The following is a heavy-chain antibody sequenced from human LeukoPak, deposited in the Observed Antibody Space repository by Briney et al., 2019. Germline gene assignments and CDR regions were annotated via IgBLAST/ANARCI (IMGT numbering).Heavy chain of an antibody. CDR3: ARALGMVATEPLSDY. CDR2: IYYSGST. V-gene: IGHV4-39*01. Sequence: PSETLSLTCTVSGGSISSSSYYWGWLRQSPGKGLEWIGNIYYSGSTSYNPSLKSRVTISIDTSKNQFSLKLSSVTAADTAVYYCARALGMVATEPLSDYWGQGTLVTVSS. CDR1: GGSISSSSYY. D-gene: IGHD5-12*01. J-gene: IGHJ4*02.